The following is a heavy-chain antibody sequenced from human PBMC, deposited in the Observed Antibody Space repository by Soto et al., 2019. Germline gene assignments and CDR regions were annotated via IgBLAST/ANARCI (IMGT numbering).Heavy chain of an antibody. CDR3: RISSSYPVSAFLLNRSSDL. D-gene: IGHD6-6*01. J-gene: IGHJ2*01. Sequence: GKGLEWVSAISGSGGSTYYADSVKGRFTISRDNSKNTLYLQMNSLRAEYTSVDDYRISSSYPVSAFLLNRSSDL. V-gene: IGHV3-23*01. CDR2: ISGSGGST.